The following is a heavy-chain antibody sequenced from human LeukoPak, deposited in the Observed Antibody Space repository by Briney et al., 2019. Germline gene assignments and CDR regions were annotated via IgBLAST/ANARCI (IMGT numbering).Heavy chain of an antibody. CDR3: AKNSITIFGVVTELDY. CDR2: ISGSGGST. V-gene: IGHV3-23*01. D-gene: IGHD3-3*01. Sequence: PGGSLRLSCAASGFTFSSYAMSWVRQAPGKGLEWVSAISGSGGSTYYADSVKGRFTTSRDNSKNTLYLQMNSLRAEDTAVYYCAKNSITIFGVVTELDYWGQGTLVTVSS. CDR1: GFTFSSYA. J-gene: IGHJ4*02.